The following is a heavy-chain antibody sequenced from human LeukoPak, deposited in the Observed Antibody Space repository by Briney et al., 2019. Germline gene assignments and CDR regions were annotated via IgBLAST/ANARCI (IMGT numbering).Heavy chain of an antibody. V-gene: IGHV3-33*01. CDR2: IWYDGSNK. J-gene: IGHJ3*02. D-gene: IGHD3-22*01. Sequence: GRSLRLSCAASGFTFSNYAMHWVRQAPGKGLEWVAVIWYDGSNKYYADSVKGRFTIYRDNAKNTLNLQMNSLRAEDTAVYYCARDYYDSSGYFDAFDIWGPGTMVNVSS. CDR1: GFTFSNYA. CDR3: ARDYYDSSGYFDAFDI.